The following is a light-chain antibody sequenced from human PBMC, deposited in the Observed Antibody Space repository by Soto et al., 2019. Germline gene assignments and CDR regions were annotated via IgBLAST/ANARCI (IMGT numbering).Light chain of an antibody. CDR2: RNN. Sequence: QSVLTQPPSASGTPGQRVTISCSGSSSNIGSTYVYWYQQLPGTAPKLLIYRNNQRPSGVPDRFSGSKSGTSASLAISGLRSEDEAEYYCAAWDDSLSGGVFGGGTKVTVL. V-gene: IGLV1-47*01. CDR1: SSNIGSTY. J-gene: IGLJ2*01. CDR3: AAWDDSLSGGV.